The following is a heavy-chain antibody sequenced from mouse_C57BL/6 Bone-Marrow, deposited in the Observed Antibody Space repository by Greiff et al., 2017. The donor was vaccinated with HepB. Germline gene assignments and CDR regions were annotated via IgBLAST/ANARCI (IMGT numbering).Heavy chain of an antibody. CDR3: ARGGYYYAMDY. J-gene: IGHJ4*01. V-gene: IGHV5-4*03. CDR2: ISDGGSYT. CDR1: GFTFSSYA. D-gene: IGHD3-1*01. Sequence: DVKLVESGGGLVKPGGSLKLSCAASGFTFSSYAMSWVRQTPEKRLEWVATISDGGSYTYYPDNVKGRFTISRDNAKNNLYLQMSHLKSEDTAMYYCARGGYYYAMDYWGQGTSVTVSS.